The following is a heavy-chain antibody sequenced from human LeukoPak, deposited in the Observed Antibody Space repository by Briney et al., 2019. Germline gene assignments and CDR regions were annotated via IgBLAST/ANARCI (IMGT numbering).Heavy chain of an antibody. CDR1: GFTFSSYS. Sequence: KAGGSLRLSCAASGFTFSSYSMNWVRQAPGKGLEWVSSVSSSSYIYYADSVKGRFTISRDNAKNSLYLQMNSLRAEDTAVYYCASGASIAADGKVSSWDYWGQGTLVTVSS. CDR3: ASGASIAADGKVSSWDY. D-gene: IGHD6-13*01. J-gene: IGHJ4*02. CDR2: VSSSSYI. V-gene: IGHV3-21*01.